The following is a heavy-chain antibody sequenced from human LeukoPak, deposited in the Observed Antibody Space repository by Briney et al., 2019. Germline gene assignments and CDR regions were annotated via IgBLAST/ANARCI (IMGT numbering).Heavy chain of an antibody. D-gene: IGHD2-15*01. CDR2: ICGSVGST. V-gene: IGHV3-23*01. CDR1: GFTFSSYA. Sequence: TGGSLRLSCAASGFTFSSYAMSWVRQAPGKGLEWVSAICGSVGSTYYADSVKGRFTISRDNSKNTLYLQMNSLRAEDTAVYYCAKDRGYCSGGSCSNWYLDLWGRGTLVTVSS. CDR3: AKDRGYCSGGSCSNWYLDL. J-gene: IGHJ2*01.